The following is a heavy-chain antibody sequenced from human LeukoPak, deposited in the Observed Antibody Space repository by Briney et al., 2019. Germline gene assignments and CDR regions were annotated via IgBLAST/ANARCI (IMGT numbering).Heavy chain of an antibody. V-gene: IGHV3-7*01. CDR2: IKQGGSDI. D-gene: IGHD1-26*01. CDR3: TRSGTYVFDC. J-gene: IGHJ4*02. Sequence: GGSLRLSCAASGFTFSNYWMSWVRQAPGKGLEWVANIKQGGSDIYYVDSVKGRFTISRDNAKNSLYLQMNSLRAEDTAVYCCTRSGTYVFDCWGQGTLVTVSS. CDR1: GFTFSNYW.